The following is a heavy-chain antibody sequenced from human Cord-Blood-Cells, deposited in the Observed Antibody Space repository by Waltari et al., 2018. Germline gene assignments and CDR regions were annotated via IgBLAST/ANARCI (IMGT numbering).Heavy chain of an antibody. CDR1: GLTVGRYA. CDR3: AKGRRHALDY. V-gene: IGHV3-23*01. CDR2: ISGSGGST. D-gene: IGHD2-2*01. J-gene: IGHJ4*02. Sequence: EVQLFESGVGLVQPGGSLRPSCGASGLTVGRYAMSWVRQAPGKGLECVSAISGSGGSTYYADSVKGRFTISRDNSKNTLYLQMNSLRAEDTAVYYCAKGRRHALDYWGQGTLVTVSS.